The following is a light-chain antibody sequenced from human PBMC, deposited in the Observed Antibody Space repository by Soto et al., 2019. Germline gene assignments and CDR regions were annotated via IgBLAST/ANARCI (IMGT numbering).Light chain of an antibody. CDR2: DAS. Sequence: EIVLTQSPGTLSLSPGERATLSCRASLSVTSNFIAWYQQKPGQATRLLLYDASNRATGIPDRFSGSGSGTDFSLSISRLEPEDFAVYCCQQYGSSVWTFGQGTKVEIK. CDR3: QQYGSSVWT. CDR1: LSVTSNF. J-gene: IGKJ1*01. V-gene: IGKV3-20*01.